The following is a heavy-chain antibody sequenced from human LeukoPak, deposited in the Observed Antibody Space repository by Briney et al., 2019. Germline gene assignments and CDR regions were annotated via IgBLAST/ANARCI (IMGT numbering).Heavy chain of an antibody. CDR3: ARVRSGMPAAVSRDYYYGMDV. CDR1: GFTFSSYA. D-gene: IGHD6-13*01. Sequence: PGRSLRLSCAASGFTFSSYAMHWVRQAPGKGLEWVAVISYDGSNKYYADFVKGRFTISRVNSKNTLYLQMNSLRAEDTAVYYCARVRSGMPAAVSRDYYYGMDVWGQGTTVTVSS. CDR2: ISYDGSNK. J-gene: IGHJ6*02. V-gene: IGHV3-30-3*01.